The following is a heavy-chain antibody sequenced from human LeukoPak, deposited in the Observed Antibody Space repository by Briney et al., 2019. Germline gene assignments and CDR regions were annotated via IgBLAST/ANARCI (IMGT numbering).Heavy chain of an antibody. CDR1: GGTFSSYA. CDR2: IIPIFGTA. V-gene: IGHV1-69*05. D-gene: IGHD2-2*01. CDR3: ARDIVVVPAASGWFDP. Sequence: SVKVSCKASGGTFSSYAISWVRQAPGQELEWMGGIIPIFGTANYAQKFQGRVTITTDESTSTAYMELSSLRSEDTAVYYCARDIVVVPAASGWFDPWGQGTLVTVSS. J-gene: IGHJ5*02.